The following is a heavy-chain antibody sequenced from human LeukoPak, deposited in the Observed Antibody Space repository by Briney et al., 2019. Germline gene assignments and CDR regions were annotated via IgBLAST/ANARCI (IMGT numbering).Heavy chain of an antibody. V-gene: IGHV3-53*01. CDR2: IYSGGST. D-gene: IGHD3-10*01. CDR1: GFTVSSNY. Sequence: GGSLRLSCAASGFTVSSNYMSWVRQAPGKGPEWVSVIYSGGSTYYADSVKGRFTISRDNSKNTLYLQMNSLRAEDTAVYYCARGPYGSGSYWVDYWGQGTLVTVSS. CDR3: ARGPYGSGSYWVDY. J-gene: IGHJ4*02.